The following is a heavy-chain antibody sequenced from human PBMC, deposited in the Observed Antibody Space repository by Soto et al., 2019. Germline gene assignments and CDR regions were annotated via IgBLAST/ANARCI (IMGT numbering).Heavy chain of an antibody. CDR2: ISVSGGDI. CDR3: ARDVGSGYDRGFFDL. CDR1: GFTFSSYS. V-gene: IGHV3-11*01. Sequence: QVQLVESGGGLVKPGGSLRLSCAASGFTFSSYSMNWIRQAPGGGLEWVPYISVSGGDIYYADSVKGRFTISRDNAKTSLYVQMNSLRAEDTAVYYCARDVGSGYDRGFFDLWGRGTLVTVSS. J-gene: IGHJ2*01. D-gene: IGHD5-12*01.